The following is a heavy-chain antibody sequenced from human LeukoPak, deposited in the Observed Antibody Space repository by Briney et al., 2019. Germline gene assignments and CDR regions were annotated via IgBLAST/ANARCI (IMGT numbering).Heavy chain of an antibody. CDR2: IYRSGTT. Sequence: SETLSLTCTVSGYSISSGHYWGWIRQPPGKGREWIGRIYRSGTTYYNPSLKSRGTISVDTSKNKNQISLSLTSVTAADTAVYYCARIYNGYPGVYWGQGTLVTVSS. J-gene: IGHJ4*02. D-gene: IGHD5-12*01. CDR3: ARIYNGYPGVY. V-gene: IGHV4-38-2*02. CDR1: GYSISSGHY.